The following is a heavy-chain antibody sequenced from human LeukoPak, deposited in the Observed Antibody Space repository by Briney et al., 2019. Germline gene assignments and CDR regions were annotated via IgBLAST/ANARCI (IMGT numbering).Heavy chain of an antibody. CDR2: INSGNGDT. J-gene: IGHJ3*01. D-gene: IGHD3-10*01. CDR3: ARDISTILLWFGEPHAFDF. Sequence: ASVKVSCKASGGTFSSYAISWVRQAPGQGLEWMGGINSGNGDTKYSHNFQGRVTITRDTSARTVYMYLSSLTSEDTAVYYCARDISTILLWFGEPHAFDFWGQGTLVTVSS. V-gene: IGHV1-3*01. CDR1: GGTFSSYA.